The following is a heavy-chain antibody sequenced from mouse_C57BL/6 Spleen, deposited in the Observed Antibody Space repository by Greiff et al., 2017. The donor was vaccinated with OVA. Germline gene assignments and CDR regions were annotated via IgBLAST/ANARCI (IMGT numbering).Heavy chain of an antibody. Sequence: EVQLQQSGPELVKPGASVKISCKASGYTFTDYYMNWVKQSHGKSLEWIGDINPNNGGTSYNQKFKGKATLTVDKSSSTAYMELRSLTSEDSAVYYCARSAGSRGGFAYWGQGTLVTVSA. CDR2: INPNNGGT. D-gene: IGHD1-1*01. J-gene: IGHJ3*01. V-gene: IGHV1-26*01. CDR1: GYTFTDYY. CDR3: ARSAGSRGGFAY.